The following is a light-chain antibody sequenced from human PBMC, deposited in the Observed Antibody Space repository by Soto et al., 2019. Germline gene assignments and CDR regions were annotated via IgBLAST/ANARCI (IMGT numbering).Light chain of an antibody. Sequence: QSLLTQQPSLSGAPGQRVTISCTGSGSNIGAPYDVHWYQHLPGAAPKLLIYGSTNRPSGVPGRFSGSKSGTSASLAITGLQAEDEADYYCQSYDSSLSGYVFGAGTKVTVL. CDR2: GST. CDR1: GSNIGAPYD. V-gene: IGLV1-40*01. J-gene: IGLJ1*01. CDR3: QSYDSSLSGYV.